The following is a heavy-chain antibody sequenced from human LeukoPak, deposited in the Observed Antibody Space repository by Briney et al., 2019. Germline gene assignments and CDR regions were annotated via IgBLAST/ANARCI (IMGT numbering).Heavy chain of an antibody. CDR3: ARRWYQEDWFDP. CDR1: GYPFTSYG. Sequence: GASVKVSFKASGYPFTSYGISWVRPAPGQGLEWMGWISAYNGNTNYAQKLQGRVTMTTDTSTSTAYMELRSLRSDDTAVYYCARRWYQEDWFDPWGQGTLVTVSS. J-gene: IGHJ5*02. V-gene: IGHV1-18*01. CDR2: ISAYNGNT. D-gene: IGHD2-2*01.